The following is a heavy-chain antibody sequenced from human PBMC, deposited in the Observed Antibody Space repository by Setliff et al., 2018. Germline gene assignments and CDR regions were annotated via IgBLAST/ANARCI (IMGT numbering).Heavy chain of an antibody. CDR1: GGSISSSSYY. V-gene: IGHV4-39*07. CDR3: ARDLYSSSSGGFYYYYYYMDV. J-gene: IGHJ6*03. Sequence: SETLSPTCTVSGGSISSSSYYWGWIRQPPGKGLEWIGSIYYSGSTYYNPSLKSRVTISVDRSKNQFSLKLSSVIAADTAVYYCARDLYSSSSGGFYYYYYYMDVWGKGTTVTVSS. D-gene: IGHD6-6*01. CDR2: IYYSGST.